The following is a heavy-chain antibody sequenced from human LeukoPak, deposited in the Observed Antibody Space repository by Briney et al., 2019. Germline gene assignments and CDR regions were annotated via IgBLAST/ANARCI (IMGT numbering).Heavy chain of an antibody. CDR3: AKGETAVNWYFDL. V-gene: IGHV3-33*06. Sequence: SWRSLRLSCAASGFPFSNYGMHWVRQAPGKGLEWVAVIWSDGSNTYYAGSVKGRFTISRDNSKNTLYLQMNSLRAEDTAVYYCAKGETAVNWYFDLWGRGTLVTVPS. CDR1: GFPFSNYG. CDR2: IWSDGSNT. J-gene: IGHJ2*01. D-gene: IGHD4-17*01.